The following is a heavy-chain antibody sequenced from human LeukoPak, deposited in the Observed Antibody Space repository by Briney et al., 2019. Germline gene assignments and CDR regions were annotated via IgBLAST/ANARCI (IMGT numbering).Heavy chain of an antibody. V-gene: IGHV3-64D*09. CDR1: GFTFSSYA. D-gene: IGHD2-2*01. J-gene: IGHJ4*02. CDR2: ISRNGGST. Sequence: GGSLRLSCAASGFTFSSYAMSWVRQAPGKGLEYVSSISRNGGSTYYADSVTGRFTISRDNSKNTLYLQMSSLRAEDTGVYYCVKVDCSSTTCYVSGSYFDYWGQGTLVTVSS. CDR3: VKVDCSSTTCYVSGSYFDY.